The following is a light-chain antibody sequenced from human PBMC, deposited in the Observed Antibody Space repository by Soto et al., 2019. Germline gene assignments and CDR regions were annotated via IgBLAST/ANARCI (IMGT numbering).Light chain of an antibody. CDR3: QQYNNWPPYT. J-gene: IGKJ2*01. Sequence: EIVMPQSPATLSVSTGESATLSCRASQSVSSNLAWYQQKPGQAPRLLIYGASTRATGIPARFSGSGSGTECTLTISSLQSEDFAVYYCQQYNNWPPYTFGQGTKLEIK. CDR2: GAS. CDR1: QSVSSN. V-gene: IGKV3-15*01.